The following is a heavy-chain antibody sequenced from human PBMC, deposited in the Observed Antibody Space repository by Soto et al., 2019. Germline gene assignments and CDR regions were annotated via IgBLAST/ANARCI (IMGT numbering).Heavy chain of an antibody. Sequence: GESLKISCKGSGYSFTSYWIGWVRQMPGKGLEWMGIIYPGDSDTRYSPSFQGQVTISADKSISTAYLQVSSLKASDTAMYYCARHNHSYYDFWSGYSYDAFDIWGQGTMVTVSS. J-gene: IGHJ3*02. V-gene: IGHV5-51*01. CDR2: IYPGDSDT. CDR1: GYSFTSYW. CDR3: ARHNHSYYDFWSGYSYDAFDI. D-gene: IGHD3-3*01.